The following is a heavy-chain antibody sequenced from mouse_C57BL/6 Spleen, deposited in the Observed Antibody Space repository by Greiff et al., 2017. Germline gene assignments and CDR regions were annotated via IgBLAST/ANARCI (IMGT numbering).Heavy chain of an antibody. J-gene: IGHJ3*01. V-gene: IGHV1-39*01. CDR1: GYSFTDYN. CDR3: ARGEIYYGYDEGFAY. Sequence: EVQLQQSGPELVKPGASVKISCKASGYSFTDYNMNWVKQSNGKSLEWIGVITPNYGTTSYNQKFKGKATLTVDQSSSTAYMQLNSLTSEDSAVYNCARGEIYYGYDEGFAYWGQGTLVTVSA. CDR2: ITPNYGTT. D-gene: IGHD2-2*01.